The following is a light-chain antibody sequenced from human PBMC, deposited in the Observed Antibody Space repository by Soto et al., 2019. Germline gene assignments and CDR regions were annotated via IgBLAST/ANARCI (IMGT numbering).Light chain of an antibody. V-gene: IGKV3-11*01. Sequence: EIVLTQSPATLSLSPGERATLSCRASQSVSSYLAWYQQKPGQAPRLLIYDASSRATGIPARFSGSGSGTDFALTLSSLAPEDFAVYYCQQRSNWPVTFGQGTKVEIK. CDR1: QSVSSY. CDR2: DAS. CDR3: QQRSNWPVT. J-gene: IGKJ1*01.